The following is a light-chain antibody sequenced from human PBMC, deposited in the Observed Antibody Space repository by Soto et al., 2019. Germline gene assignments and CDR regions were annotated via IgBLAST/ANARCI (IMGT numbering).Light chain of an antibody. V-gene: IGLV2-14*03. CDR3: SSYTSSSTLV. CDR1: SSDIGGYDY. J-gene: IGLJ2*01. CDR2: DVN. Sequence: QSALTQPASVSGSPGQSITISCTGTSSDIGGYDYVSWYQQHPGKAPTLMIYDVNKRPSGVSNRFSGSKSGNTASLTISGLQAEDEADYYCSSYTSSSTLVFGGGTQLTVL.